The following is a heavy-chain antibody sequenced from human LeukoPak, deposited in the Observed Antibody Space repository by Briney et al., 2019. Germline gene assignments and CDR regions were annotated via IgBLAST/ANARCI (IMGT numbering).Heavy chain of an antibody. CDR3: AKALGRDYYYGMDV. J-gene: IGHJ6*02. D-gene: IGHD1-26*01. CDR2: ISSSSSYT. Sequence: GGSLRLSCAASGFTFSDYYMSWIRQAPGKGLEWVSYISSSSSYTNYADSVKGRFTISRDNAKNSLYLQMNSLRAEDTAVYYCAKALGRDYYYGMDVWGQGTTVTVSS. V-gene: IGHV3-11*06. CDR1: GFTFSDYY.